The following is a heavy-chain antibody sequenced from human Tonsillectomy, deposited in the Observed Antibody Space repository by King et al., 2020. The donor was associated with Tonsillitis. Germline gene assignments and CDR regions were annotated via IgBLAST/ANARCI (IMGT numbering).Heavy chain of an antibody. V-gene: IGHV3-30*18. CDR3: AKLGYCSGGSCFDFDY. CDR2: ISYDGSNK. J-gene: IGHJ4*02. Sequence: LVESGGGVVQPGRSLRLSCAASGFTFSNYGMHWVRQAPGKGLEWVAVISYDGSNKYYADSVKGRFTISRDNSKNTLYLQMNSLRAEDTAVYYCAKLGYCSGGSCFDFDYWGQGTLVTVSS. CDR1: GFTFSNYG. D-gene: IGHD2-15*01.